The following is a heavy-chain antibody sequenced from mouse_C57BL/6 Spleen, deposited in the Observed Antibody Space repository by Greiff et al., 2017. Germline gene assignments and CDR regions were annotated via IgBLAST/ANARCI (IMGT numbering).Heavy chain of an antibody. J-gene: IGHJ4*01. CDR3: AREHDAMDY. Sequence: VQLQQSGAELARPGASVQLSCKASGYTFTRYGISWVKQRTGPGLEWIGEIYPRSGNTYYNEKFKGKATLTADKSSRTAYMELRSLTSEDSAVYFCAREHDAMDYWGQGTSVTVSS. CDR2: IYPRSGNT. CDR1: GYTFTRYG. V-gene: IGHV1-81*01.